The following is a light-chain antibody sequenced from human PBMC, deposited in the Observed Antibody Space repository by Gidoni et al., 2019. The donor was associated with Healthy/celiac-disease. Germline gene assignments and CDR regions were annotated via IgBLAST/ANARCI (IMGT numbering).Light chain of an antibody. V-gene: IGLV6-57*02. Sequence: NLLLTQPHSVSDSPGKTVTISCTGSSGSIASNYVQWYQQRPGSAHTTVIYEDNQRPSGVPDRFSGSIDSSSNSASLTIAGLKTEDEADYYCQSYDSSNVVFGGGTKLTVL. CDR1: SGSIASNY. J-gene: IGLJ2*01. CDR3: QSYDSSNVV. CDR2: EDN.